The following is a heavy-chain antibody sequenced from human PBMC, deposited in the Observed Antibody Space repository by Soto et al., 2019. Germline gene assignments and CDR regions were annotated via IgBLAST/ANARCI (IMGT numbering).Heavy chain of an antibody. CDR1: GFTFSSYG. Sequence: PGGSLTLTCAASGFTFSSYGMHWVRRPPGRGLEWVAVIYYDGSNKYYAYSVKGRFTISRDNSKNTLYMQINSLSAEETAEYYCAKEVPGDTAMDYYYYMDVWGKGTTVTGFS. J-gene: IGHJ6*03. V-gene: IGHV3-30*18. D-gene: IGHD5-18*01. CDR2: IYYDGSNK. CDR3: AKEVPGDTAMDYYYYMDV.